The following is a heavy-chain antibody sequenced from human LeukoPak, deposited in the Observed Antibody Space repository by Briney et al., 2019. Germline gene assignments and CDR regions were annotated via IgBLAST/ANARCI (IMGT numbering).Heavy chain of an antibody. D-gene: IGHD2-2*01. V-gene: IGHV4-30-2*01. J-gene: IGHJ3*02. Sequence: SETLSLTCTVSGGSISSGGYYWSWIRQPPGKGLEWIGYIYHSGSTYYNPSLKSRVTISVDRSKNQFSLKLSSVTAADTAVYYCARDLVYCSSTSCRDAFDIWGQGTMVTVSS. CDR2: IYHSGST. CDR3: ARDLVYCSSTSCRDAFDI. CDR1: GGSISSGGYY.